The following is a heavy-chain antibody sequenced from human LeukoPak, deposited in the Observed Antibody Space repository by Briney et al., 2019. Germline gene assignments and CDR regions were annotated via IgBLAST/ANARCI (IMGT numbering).Heavy chain of an antibody. Sequence: GESLKISCAASGFTFSSYAMSWVRQAPGKGLEWVLAISGSGGSTYYADSVKGRFTISRDNSKNTLYLQMNSLRAEDTAVYYCAKDPNPYYYYYYMDVWGKGTTVTVSS. J-gene: IGHJ6*03. CDR1: GFTFSSYA. D-gene: IGHD1-14*01. CDR3: AKDPNPYYYYYYMDV. CDR2: ISGSGGST. V-gene: IGHV3-23*01.